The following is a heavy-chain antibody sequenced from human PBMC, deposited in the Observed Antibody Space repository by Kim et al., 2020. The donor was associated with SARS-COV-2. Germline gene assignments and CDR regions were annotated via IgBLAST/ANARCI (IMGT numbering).Heavy chain of an antibody. CDR2: ISWNSGSI. CDR3: AKDQAAVGTGYFDY. J-gene: IGHJ4*02. D-gene: IGHD1-1*01. CDR1: GFTFDDYA. Sequence: GGSLRLSCAVSGFTFDDYAMHWVRQAPGKGLEWVSGISWNSGSIGYADSVKDRFTISRDNAKNSLYLQMNSLRAEDTALYYCAKDQAAVGTGYFDYWGQG. V-gene: IGHV3-9*01.